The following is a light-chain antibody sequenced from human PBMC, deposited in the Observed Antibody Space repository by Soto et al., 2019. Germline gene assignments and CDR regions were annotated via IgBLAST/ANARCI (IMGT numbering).Light chain of an antibody. Sequence: ELVLTQSPGTLSLSPGERATLSCRASQTITSTYLAWYQQKPGQAPRLLIYSASSRATGIPDRFSGSGSGTDFTLAISRLEPEDSAVYYCQHYGSSPQWTFGQGTKLEIK. CDR2: SAS. CDR1: QTITSTY. V-gene: IGKV3-20*01. J-gene: IGKJ2*02. CDR3: QHYGSSPQWT.